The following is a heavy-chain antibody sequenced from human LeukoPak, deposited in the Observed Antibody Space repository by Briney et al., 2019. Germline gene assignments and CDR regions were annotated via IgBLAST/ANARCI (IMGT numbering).Heavy chain of an antibody. CDR2: ISSSSSTI. V-gene: IGHV3-48*01. J-gene: IGHJ4*02. Sequence: GGSLRLSCAASGFTFSSYSMNWVRQAPGKGLEWVSYISSSSSTIYYADSVKGRFTISRDNAKNSLYLQMNSLRAEDTAVYYCATLYGDYALYYFDYWGQGTLVTVSS. CDR3: ATLYGDYALYYFDY. CDR1: GFTFSSYS. D-gene: IGHD4-17*01.